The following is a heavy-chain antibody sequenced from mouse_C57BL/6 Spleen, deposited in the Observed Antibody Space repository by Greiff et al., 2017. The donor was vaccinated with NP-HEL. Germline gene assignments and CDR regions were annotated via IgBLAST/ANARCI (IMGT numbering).Heavy chain of an antibody. D-gene: IGHD1-1*01. CDR1: GYTFTSYW. J-gene: IGHJ4*01. CDR2: INPSSGYT. Sequence: VQLQQSGAELAKPGASVKLSCKASGYTFTSYWMHWVKQRPGQGLEWIGYINPSSGYTKYNQKFKDKATLTADKSSSTAYMQLSSLTYEDSVVYYCATIPLRSYAMDYWGQGTSVTVSS. CDR3: ATIPLRSYAMDY. V-gene: IGHV1-7*01.